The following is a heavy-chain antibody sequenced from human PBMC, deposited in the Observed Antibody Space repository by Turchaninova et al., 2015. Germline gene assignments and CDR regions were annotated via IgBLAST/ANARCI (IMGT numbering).Heavy chain of an antibody. D-gene: IGHD4-17*01. CDR1: QYTFTSSA. V-gene: IGHV1-46*01. Sequence: VQSGAEVKKPGASVKVSCKASQYTFTSSAIHWVRQAPGQGLEWVGTINPSRGGTGYAQKFQGRVTMTRDTSTSTVYMELSSLRSEDKAVYFCARILYGDYSYDSWGQGTLVTVSS. J-gene: IGHJ4*02. CDR2: INPSRGGT. CDR3: ARILYGDYSYDS.